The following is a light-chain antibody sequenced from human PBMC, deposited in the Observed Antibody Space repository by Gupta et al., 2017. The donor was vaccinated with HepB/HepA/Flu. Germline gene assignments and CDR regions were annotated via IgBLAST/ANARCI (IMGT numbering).Light chain of an antibody. Sequence: QSVLTQPPSASGAPGQRVTISCTGSSSNIGAGYDVHWYQQLPGTAPKLLIYGNSNRPSGVPDRCSGSKSGTSASLAITGLQAEDEADYYCQSYDSSLSHVVFGGGTKLTVL. CDR1: SSNIGAGYD. V-gene: IGLV1-40*01. J-gene: IGLJ2*01. CDR2: GNS. CDR3: QSYDSSLSHVV.